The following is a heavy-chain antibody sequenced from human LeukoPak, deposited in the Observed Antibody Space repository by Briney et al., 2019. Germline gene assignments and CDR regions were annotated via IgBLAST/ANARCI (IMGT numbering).Heavy chain of an antibody. CDR3: ARGETGWYYDFWSGYYALNDRGPHWFDP. J-gene: IGHJ5*02. D-gene: IGHD3-3*01. Sequence: ASVKVSCKASGYTFTSYDINWVRQATGRGLEWMGWMNPNSGNTGYAQKFQGRVTMTRNTSISTAYMELSSLRSEDTAVYYCARGETGWYYDFWSGYYALNDRGPHWFDPWGQGTLVTVSS. V-gene: IGHV1-8*01. CDR2: MNPNSGNT. CDR1: GYTFTSYD.